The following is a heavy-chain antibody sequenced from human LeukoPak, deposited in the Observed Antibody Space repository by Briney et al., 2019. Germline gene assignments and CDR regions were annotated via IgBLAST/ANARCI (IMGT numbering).Heavy chain of an antibody. J-gene: IGHJ4*02. V-gene: IGHV1-69*04. CDR2: IIPILGIA. D-gene: IGHD2-8*02. CDR1: GGTFSSYA. Sequence: ASVEVSCKASGGTFSSYAISWVRQAPGQGLEWMGRIIPILGIANYAQKFQGRVTITADKSTSTAYMQLSSLRSEDTAVYYCARARPYWWPFDYWGQGTLVTVSS. CDR3: ARARPYWWPFDY.